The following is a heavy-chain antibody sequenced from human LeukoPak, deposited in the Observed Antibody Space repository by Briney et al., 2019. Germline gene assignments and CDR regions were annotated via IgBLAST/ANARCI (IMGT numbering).Heavy chain of an antibody. CDR2: INPSGGST. D-gene: IGHD4/OR15-4a*01. CDR3: ARERTYGATGYFDY. J-gene: IGHJ4*02. V-gene: IGHV1-46*01. CDR1: GYTFTSYY. Sequence: ASVKVSCKASGYTFTSYYMHWVRQAPGQGLEWMGIINPSGGSTSYAQKFQGRVTITADKSTSTAYMELSSLRSEDTAVYYCARERTYGATGYFDYWGQGTLVTVSS.